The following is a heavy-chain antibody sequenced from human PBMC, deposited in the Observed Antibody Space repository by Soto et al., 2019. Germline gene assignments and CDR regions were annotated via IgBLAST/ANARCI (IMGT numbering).Heavy chain of an antibody. Sequence: ASVKVSCKASGYTFTGYYMHWVRQAPGQGLEWMGWINPNSGGTNYAQKFQGWVTMTRDTSISTAYMELNSLRAEDTAIYYCTRVYGMAGPDYWGQGTLVTVSS. CDR1: GYTFTGYY. V-gene: IGHV1-2*04. CDR2: INPNSGGT. J-gene: IGHJ4*02. D-gene: IGHD6-19*01. CDR3: TRVYGMAGPDY.